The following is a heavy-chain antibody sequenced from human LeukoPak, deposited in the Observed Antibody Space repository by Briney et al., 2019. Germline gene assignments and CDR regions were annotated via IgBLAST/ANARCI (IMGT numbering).Heavy chain of an antibody. D-gene: IGHD3-22*01. Sequence: SETLSLTCAVSGDSISGSSYYWGWLRQPPGKGLEWIGSIYYSGSTYYSPSLKSRDTISVDTSKNQFSLKLSSVTAADTAVYYCARGLNWGQGTLVTVSS. J-gene: IGHJ4*02. CDR1: GDSISGSSYY. CDR2: IYYSGST. CDR3: ARGLN. V-gene: IGHV4-39*01.